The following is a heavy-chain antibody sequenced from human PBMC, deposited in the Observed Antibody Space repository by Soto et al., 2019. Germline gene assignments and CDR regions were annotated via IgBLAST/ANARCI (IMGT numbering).Heavy chain of an antibody. J-gene: IGHJ3*02. V-gene: IGHV1-18*04. CDR1: GYTFTSYG. CDR3: ARVSGSYYRDAFDI. Sequence: SVKVCCKASGYTFTSYGISWVRQAPGQGLEWMGWISAYNGNTNYAQKLQGRVTMTTDTSTSTAYMELRSLRSDDTAVYYCARVSGSYYRDAFDIWGQGTMVTVSS. D-gene: IGHD1-26*01. CDR2: ISAYNGNT.